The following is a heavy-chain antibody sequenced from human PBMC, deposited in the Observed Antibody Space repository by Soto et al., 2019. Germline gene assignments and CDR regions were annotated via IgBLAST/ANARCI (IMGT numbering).Heavy chain of an antibody. Sequence: PGGSLRLSCSAAVFSSSSYAMHWARQAPGKGLEWVAVIPYDGRNKYYADSVKGRFTISRDNSRNTLYLEMNSLRVEDTAVYYCARYRVQQPARCMDVGGQGTSVT. V-gene: IGHV3-30*04. CDR3: ARYRVQQPARCMDV. CDR2: IPYDGRNK. CDR1: VFSSSSYA. D-gene: IGHD6-6*01. J-gene: IGHJ6*02.